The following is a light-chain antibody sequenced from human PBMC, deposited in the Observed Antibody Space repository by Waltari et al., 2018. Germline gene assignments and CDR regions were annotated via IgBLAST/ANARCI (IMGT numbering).Light chain of an antibody. CDR2: KAS. CDR1: QSIGSW. V-gene: IGKV1-5*03. CDR3: QQYNNYSRT. Sequence: DIQMTQSPSALSASVGDRVTITCRTSQSIGSWLAWYQQKPGQAPELLIYKASRLEIGVPSRFSGSGSGTEFNLTINSLQPDDFASYYCQQYNNYSRTFGQGTKVEIK. J-gene: IGKJ1*01.